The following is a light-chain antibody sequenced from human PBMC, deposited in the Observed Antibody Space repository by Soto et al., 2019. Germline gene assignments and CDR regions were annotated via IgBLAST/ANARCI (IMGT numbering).Light chain of an antibody. V-gene: IGKV3-20*01. CDR1: QTVRNNY. CDR3: QQYGSSPRT. Sequence: EFVLTQSPGTLSLSPGERATLSCRASQTVRNNYLAWYQQKPGQAPRLLIYDASSRATGIPDRFSGSGSGTDFTLTISRLEPEDFAVYYCQQYGSSPRTFGQGTKVEVK. J-gene: IGKJ1*01. CDR2: DAS.